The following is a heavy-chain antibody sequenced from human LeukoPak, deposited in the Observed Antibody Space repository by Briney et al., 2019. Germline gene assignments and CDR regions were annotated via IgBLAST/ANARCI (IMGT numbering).Heavy chain of an antibody. V-gene: IGHV3-53*01. D-gene: IGHD4-11*01. CDR1: GFTVSSNY. CDR3: ARASQKTTVTTAPFDY. CDR2: IYSGGST. Sequence: PGGSLRLSCAASGFTVSSNYMSWVRQAPGKGLEWVSVIYSGGSTYYADSVKGRFTISRDNSKNTLYLQMNSLRAEDTAVYYCARASQKTTVTTAPFDYWGQGTLVTVSS. J-gene: IGHJ4*02.